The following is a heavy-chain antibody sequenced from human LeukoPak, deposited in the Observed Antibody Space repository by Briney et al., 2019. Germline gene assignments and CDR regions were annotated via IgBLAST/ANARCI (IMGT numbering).Heavy chain of an antibody. D-gene: IGHD3-16*02. CDR1: GGSISSYY. CDR2: IYYSGST. J-gene: IGHJ4*02. CDR3: ARLSDYVWGSYRYDY. V-gene: IGHV4-59*08. Sequence: SETLSLTCTVSGGSISSYYWSWIRQPPGKGLEWIGYIYYSGSTNYNPSLKSRVTISVDTSKNQFSLKLSSVTAADTAVYYCARLSDYVWGSYRYDYWGQGTLVTVSS.